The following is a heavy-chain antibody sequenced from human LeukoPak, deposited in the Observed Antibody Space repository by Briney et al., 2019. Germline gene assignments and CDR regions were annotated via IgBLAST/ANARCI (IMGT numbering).Heavy chain of an antibody. CDR3: VRDRGSGWYYMDR. J-gene: IGHJ4*02. CDR2: INSNGGTA. CDR1: VFTFNIYA. V-gene: IGHV3-23*01. Sequence: PGGSLRLSCAASVFTFNIYAMSWVRQASGKGLEWVAVINSNGGTAHYADSVKGRFTISRDNSKNTVSLQMDRLRGDDTATYFCVRDRGSGWYYMDRWGQGALVTVSS. D-gene: IGHD6-19*01.